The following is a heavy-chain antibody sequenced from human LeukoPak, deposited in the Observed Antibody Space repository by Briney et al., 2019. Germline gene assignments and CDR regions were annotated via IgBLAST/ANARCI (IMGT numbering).Heavy chain of an antibody. V-gene: IGHV3-7*01. CDR1: GFTFSNYW. Sequence: PGGCLRLSCAAPGFTFSNYWMGRVRQAPGKGLEWVANIKQDGSEIYYVDSVKGRFTISRDTAKDSLYLQMNSLGAEDAAVYYCARDRGHSGYDLYDYWGQGTLVTVSS. J-gene: IGHJ4*02. CDR2: IKQDGSEI. CDR3: ARDRGHSGYDLYDY. D-gene: IGHD5-12*01.